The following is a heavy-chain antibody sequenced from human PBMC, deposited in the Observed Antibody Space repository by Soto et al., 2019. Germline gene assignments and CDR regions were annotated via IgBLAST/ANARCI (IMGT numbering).Heavy chain of an antibody. J-gene: IGHJ4*02. CDR2: INHSGST. V-gene: IGHV4-34*01. CDR1: GGSFSGYY. CDR3: ARVRKYDSSGYTFDY. D-gene: IGHD3-22*01. Sequence: SETLSLTCAVYGGSFSGYYWTWIRQPPGTGLEWIGEINHSGSTNYNPSLKSRVTISVDTSKNQFSLQLSSVTAADTAVYYCARVRKYDSSGYTFDYWGQGTLVTVSS.